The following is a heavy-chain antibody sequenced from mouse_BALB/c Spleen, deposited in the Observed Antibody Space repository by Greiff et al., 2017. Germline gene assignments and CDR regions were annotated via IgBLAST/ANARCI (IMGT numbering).Heavy chain of an antibody. J-gene: IGHJ2*01. CDR2: INPSNGGT. D-gene: IGHD2-1*01. Sequence: VQLQQSGAELVKPGASVKLSCKASGYTFTSYYMYWVKQRPGQGLEWIGEINPSNGGTNFNEKFKSKATLTVDKSSSTAYMQLSSLTSEDSAVYYCTRRNYGNFLYYFDYWGQGTTLTVSS. CDR1: GYTFTSYY. CDR3: TRRNYGNFLYYFDY. V-gene: IGHV1S81*02.